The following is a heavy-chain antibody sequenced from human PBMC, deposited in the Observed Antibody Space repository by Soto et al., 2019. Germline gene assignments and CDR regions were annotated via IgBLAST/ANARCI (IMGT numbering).Heavy chain of an antibody. J-gene: IGHJ6*03. D-gene: IGHD3-3*01. CDR3: AKEDYWNPESSYYYYMDV. CDR2: ISYNSGNT. V-gene: IGHV3-23*01. CDR1: GLTFSSKA. Sequence: PGGSLRLSCAASGLTFSSKAMSWVRQAPGKGLEWVSVISYNSGNTYYADSVKGRFTISRDNSKNTLYLQMDSLRAEDTGVYYCAKEDYWNPESSYYYYMDVWGKGTTVTVSS.